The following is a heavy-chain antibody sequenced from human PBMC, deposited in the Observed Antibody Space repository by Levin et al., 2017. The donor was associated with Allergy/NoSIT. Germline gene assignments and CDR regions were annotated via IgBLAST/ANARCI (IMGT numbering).Heavy chain of an antibody. Sequence: PGGSLRLSCAASGFTFSSSAMSWVRQAPGKGLEWVSAISTSSDYIFYADSVKGRFTISRDNSKNRLYLQMSSLRVEDTAVYFCANGGLQLGYSFDSWGQGALVTVSS. CDR2: ISTSSDYI. J-gene: IGHJ4*02. CDR3: ANGGLQLGYSFDS. V-gene: IGHV3-23*01. D-gene: IGHD6-13*01. CDR1: GFTFSSSA.